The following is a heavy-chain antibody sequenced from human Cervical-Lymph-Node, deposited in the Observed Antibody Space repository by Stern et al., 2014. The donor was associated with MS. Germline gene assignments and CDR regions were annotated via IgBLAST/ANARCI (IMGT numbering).Heavy chain of an antibody. V-gene: IGHV1-18*01. J-gene: IGHJ4*02. CDR3: ERGEEY. Sequence: VQLVESGVEVKKPGASVKVSCKASGYTFTSYGITWVRQAPGQGLEWVGWISIYNGNTRYAQKFQGRVTMTSDTSTSTAYMELRSLRSDDTAVYYCERGEEYWGQGTLVTVSS. CDR2: ISIYNGNT. CDR1: GYTFTSYG. D-gene: IGHD3-16*01.